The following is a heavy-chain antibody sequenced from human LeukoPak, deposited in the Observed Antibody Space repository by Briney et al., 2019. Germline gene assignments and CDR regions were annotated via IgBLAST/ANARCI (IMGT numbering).Heavy chain of an antibody. CDR3: ARGDGPGSYLIDY. D-gene: IGHD3-10*01. J-gene: IGHJ4*02. CDR1: GLTVNTYA. Sequence: PGGSLRLSCAASGLTVNTYAIHWVRQAPGKGLEWVALTSSDDSNQQYADSAKGRFTISRDNSRNTIFLQMNTLRAEDTAVYYCARGDGPGSYLIDYWGQGTLVTVSS. CDR2: TSSDDSNQ. V-gene: IGHV3-30*04.